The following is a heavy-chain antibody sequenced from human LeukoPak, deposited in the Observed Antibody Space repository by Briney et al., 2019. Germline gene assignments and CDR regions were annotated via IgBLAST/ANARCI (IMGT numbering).Heavy chain of an antibody. CDR1: GFTFSTYA. CDR3: ATKRPNCYYFGY. CDR2: ISYDGSNK. Sequence: GGSLRLSCAASGFTFSTYAMHWVRQAPGKGLEWVAVISYDGSNKYYADSVKGRFTISRDNSKNTLYLQMNSLRAEDTAVYYCATKRPNCYYFGYWGQGTLVTVSS. D-gene: IGHD1-1*01. V-gene: IGHV3-30-3*01. J-gene: IGHJ4*02.